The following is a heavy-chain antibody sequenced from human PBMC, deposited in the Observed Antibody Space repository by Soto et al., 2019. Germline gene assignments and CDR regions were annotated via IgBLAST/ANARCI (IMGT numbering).Heavy chain of an antibody. CDR1: GGSISSYY. J-gene: IGHJ4*02. CDR3: ARRYGGNFDY. Sequence: QVQLQESGPGLVKPSETLSLTCTVSGGSISSYYWSWIRQPPGKGLEWIGYIYYSGSTNYNPSPTSRVTISVDTSKNLFSLKLSSVTAADPAVYYCARRYGGNFDYWGQGTLVTVSS. D-gene: IGHD3-16*01. V-gene: IGHV4-59*01. CDR2: IYYSGST.